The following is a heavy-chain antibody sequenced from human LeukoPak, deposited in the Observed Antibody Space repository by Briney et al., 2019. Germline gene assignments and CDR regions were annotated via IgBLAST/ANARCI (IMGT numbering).Heavy chain of an antibody. D-gene: IGHD1-26*01. CDR3: AKALVGATNYFDY. V-gene: IGHV3-23*01. CDR1: GFTFSNYA. CDR2: ISASVAGT. J-gene: IGHJ4*02. Sequence: GGSLRLSCAASGFTFSNYAMAWVRQAPGKGLEWDSGISASVAGTYYADSVKGRFTISRDNSKNTLYLQMNSLRAEDTAVYYCAKALVGATNYFDYWGQGTLVTVSS.